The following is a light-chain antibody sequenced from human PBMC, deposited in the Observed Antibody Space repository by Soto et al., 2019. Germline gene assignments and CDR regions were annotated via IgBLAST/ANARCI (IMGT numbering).Light chain of an antibody. J-gene: IGLJ1*01. CDR3: QSYDSSLSGPV. V-gene: IGLV1-40*01. CDR2: GNS. Sequence: QSVLTQPPSVSGAPGQRVTISCAGSSSNIGAGYVLHWYQQLPGTAPKLLIYGNSNRPSGVPDRFSGSKSGTSASLAITGLQAEDEADYYCQSYDSSLSGPVFGSGTKVTVL. CDR1: SSNIGAGYV.